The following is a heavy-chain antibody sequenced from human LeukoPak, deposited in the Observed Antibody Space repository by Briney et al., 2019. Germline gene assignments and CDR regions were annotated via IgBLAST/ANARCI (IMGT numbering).Heavy chain of an antibody. CDR3: ARKVAVAMALDY. CDR2: ITGAGSST. CDR1: VFTFKSYG. J-gene: IGHJ4*02. Sequence: GGSLRLSCAASVFTFKSYGMTWVRQVPGKGLAWVSSITGAGSSTKYADSVSGRFTISRDNYKNTLSLQMTGLRAEDTAVYYCARKVAVAMALDYWGQGTLVTVSS. V-gene: IGHV3-23*01. D-gene: IGHD5-18*01.